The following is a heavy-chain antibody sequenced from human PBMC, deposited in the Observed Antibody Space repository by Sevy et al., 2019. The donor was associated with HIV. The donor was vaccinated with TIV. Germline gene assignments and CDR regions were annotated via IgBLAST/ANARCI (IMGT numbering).Heavy chain of an antibody. V-gene: IGHV1-2*02. J-gene: IGHJ4*02. CDR2: INPNSGGT. CDR1: GYTFTGYY. D-gene: IGHD2-2*01. CDR3: ARYCCSSTGPKTPLSYYFDY. Sequence: ASVKVSCKASGYTFTGYYMHWVRQAPRQGLEWMGWINPNSGGTNYAQKFQGRVTMTRDTSISTAYMELSRLGSDDTAVYYCARYCCSSTGPKTPLSYYFDYWGQGTLVTVSS.